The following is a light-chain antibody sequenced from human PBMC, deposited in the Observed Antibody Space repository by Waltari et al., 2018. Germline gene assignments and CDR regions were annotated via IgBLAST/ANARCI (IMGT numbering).Light chain of an antibody. J-gene: IGLJ2*01. CDR2: KDR. Sequence: SYELTQTPSVSVSPGQTARITCSGDALPKQYAYWYQQKPGQAPVLVIYKDRERPSGIPERFSGSSSGTTVTLTISGVQAEDEADYYCQSADSSGTYHVVFGGGTKLTVL. V-gene: IGLV3-25*03. CDR3: QSADSSGTYHVV. CDR1: ALPKQY.